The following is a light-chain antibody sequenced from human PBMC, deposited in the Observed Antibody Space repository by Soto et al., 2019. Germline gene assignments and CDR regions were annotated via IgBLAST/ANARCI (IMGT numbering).Light chain of an antibody. V-gene: IGKV3-20*01. J-gene: IGKJ2*01. CDR2: GAS. CDR1: QSVRSNY. Sequence: EIVLTQSPGTLSLSPGERATLSCRASQSVRSNYLAWYQQKPGQAPRLLIYGASSRATGIPDRFSGTGSGTDFTLTISRLEPEDFAVYDCQQYGRSPYTFGTRTKLEIK. CDR3: QQYGRSPYT.